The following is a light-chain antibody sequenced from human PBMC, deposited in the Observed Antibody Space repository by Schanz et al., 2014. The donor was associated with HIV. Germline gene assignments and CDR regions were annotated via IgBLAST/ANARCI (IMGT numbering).Light chain of an antibody. CDR1: QDIRPR. J-gene: IGKJ2*02. CDR3: LQYDNYSPCT. CDR2: KAS. Sequence: DIQMTQSPSTLSASVGDTVTITCRASQDIRPRLAWYQQKPGKAPKLLIYKASSLESEVPSRFSGSGSGTEFTLTISSLQPDDFATYYCLQYDNYSPCTFGQGTKLDIK. V-gene: IGKV1-5*03.